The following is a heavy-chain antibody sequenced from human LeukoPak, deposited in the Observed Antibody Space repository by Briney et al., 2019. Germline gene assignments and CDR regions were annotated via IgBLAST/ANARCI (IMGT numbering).Heavy chain of an antibody. CDR3: ATPPRDRYGDYGPFAS. J-gene: IGHJ4*02. V-gene: IGHV3-30*03. D-gene: IGHD4-17*01. Sequence: PGGSLRLSCAASGFTFSSYGMHWVRQAPGKGLEWVAVISYDGSNKYYADSVKGRFTISRDFSRHTVFLQMNTLTTEDTAVYYCATPPRDRYGDYGPFASWGQGTLVTVSS. CDR1: GFTFSSYG. CDR2: ISYDGSNK.